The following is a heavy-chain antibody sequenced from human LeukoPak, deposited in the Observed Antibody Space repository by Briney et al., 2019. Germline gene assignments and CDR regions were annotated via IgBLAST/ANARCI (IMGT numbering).Heavy chain of an antibody. CDR1: GFTFSSYG. V-gene: IGHV3-30*18. CDR2: ISYDGSNK. Sequence: GESLRLSCAASGFTFSSYGMHWVRQAPGKGLEWVAVISYDGSNKYYADSVKGRFTISRDNSKNTLYLQMNSLRAEDTAVYYCAKTDLQLAVAGTDYWGQGTLVTVSS. D-gene: IGHD6-19*01. J-gene: IGHJ4*02. CDR3: AKTDLQLAVAGTDY.